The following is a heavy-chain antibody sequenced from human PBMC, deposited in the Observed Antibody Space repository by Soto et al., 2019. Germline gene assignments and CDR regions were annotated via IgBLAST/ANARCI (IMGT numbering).Heavy chain of an antibody. J-gene: IGHJ4*02. CDR3: ARAQRRSLDCGGDCYSGFGY. Sequence: ASVKVSCKASGYTFTGYYMHWVRQAPGQGLEWMGWINPNSGGTNYAQKFQGWVTMTRDTSISTAYMELSRLRSDDTAVYYCARAQRRSLDCGGDCYSGFGYWGQGTLVTVS. CDR1: GYTFTGYY. CDR2: INPNSGGT. V-gene: IGHV1-2*04. D-gene: IGHD2-21*01.